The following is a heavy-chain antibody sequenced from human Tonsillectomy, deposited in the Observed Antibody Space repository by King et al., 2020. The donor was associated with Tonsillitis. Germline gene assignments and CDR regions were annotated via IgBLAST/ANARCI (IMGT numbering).Heavy chain of an antibody. J-gene: IGHJ4*02. Sequence: VQLVQSGAEVKKHGESMLISCSGSGYSFSNYWIVWLRQMRGKRLAGMGSIYPGDSDTTYSPSFPGQVTISADKSLTSAYLHWSSLKASDTAMYYCARSLTIVGTADYWGQGTLVTVAS. CDR2: IYPGDSDT. V-gene: IGHV5-51*01. D-gene: IGHD3-3*01. CDR3: ARSLTIVGTADY. CDR1: GYSFSNYW.